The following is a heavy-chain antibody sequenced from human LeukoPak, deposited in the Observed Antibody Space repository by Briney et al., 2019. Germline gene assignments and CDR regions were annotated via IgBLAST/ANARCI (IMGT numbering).Heavy chain of an antibody. CDR3: ARALGRGWFSRGWDDAFDF. CDR2: MNPSSGNT. J-gene: IGHJ3*01. CDR1: VYTFTSYD. D-gene: IGHD6-19*01. Sequence: EASVKVTCKASVYTFTSYDINWVRQATGQGLEWMGWMNPSSGNTGYAQKFQGRVTITRNTSISTAYMELSSLRSEDTAVYYCARALGRGWFSRGWDDAFDFWGQGTMVTASS. V-gene: IGHV1-8*03.